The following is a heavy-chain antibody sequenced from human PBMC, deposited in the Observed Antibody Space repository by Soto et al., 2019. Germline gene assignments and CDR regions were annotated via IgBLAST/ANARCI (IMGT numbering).Heavy chain of an antibody. CDR3: ARVYYDSSGYYYGGMDGFDP. Sequence: SETLSLTSTVSGGSISSGGYYWSWIRQHPGTGLEWIGYIHYSGSTYYTPSLKSRVPISVDPSKNQFSLKLSSVTAADTAVDFSARVYYDSSGYYYGGMDGFDPWGQGTVVTVSS. CDR1: GGSISSGGYY. D-gene: IGHD3-22*01. V-gene: IGHV4-31*10. J-gene: IGHJ5*02. CDR2: IHYSGST.